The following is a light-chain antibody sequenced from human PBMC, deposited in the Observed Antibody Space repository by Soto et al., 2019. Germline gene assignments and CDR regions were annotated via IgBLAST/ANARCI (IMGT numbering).Light chain of an antibody. V-gene: IGLV2-14*01. CDR3: SSYTSSSTLDI. Sequence: QSALTQPASVAGSPGQSITISCTGTSSDVGGYNYVSWYQQHPGKAPKLMIYDVSNRPSGVSNRFSGSKSGNTASLTISGLQAEDEADYYCSSYTSSSTLDIFGTGTTLTVL. CDR2: DVS. J-gene: IGLJ1*01. CDR1: SSDVGGYNY.